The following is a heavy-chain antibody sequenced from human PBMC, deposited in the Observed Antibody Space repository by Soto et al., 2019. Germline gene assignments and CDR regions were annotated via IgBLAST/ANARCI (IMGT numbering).Heavy chain of an antibody. CDR1: GYTFTSYY. Sequence: QVQLVQSGAEVKKPGASVKVSSKASGYTFTSYYMHWVRQAPGQGLEWMGIINPSGGSTSYAQKFQGRVTMTRDTSTSTVYMELSSLRSEDTAVYYCARDIAAAGSGYWGQGTLVTVSS. J-gene: IGHJ4*02. CDR2: INPSGGST. V-gene: IGHV1-46*03. CDR3: ARDIAAAGSGY. D-gene: IGHD6-13*01.